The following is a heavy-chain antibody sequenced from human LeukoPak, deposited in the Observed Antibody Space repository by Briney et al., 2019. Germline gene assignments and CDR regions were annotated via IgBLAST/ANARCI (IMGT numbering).Heavy chain of an antibody. J-gene: IGHJ5*02. CDR1: GGTFSDYA. V-gene: IGHV1-46*01. D-gene: IGHD6-6*01. CDR2: INPSGGST. CDR3: ARDGSSSGWFDP. Sequence: ASVKVSCKASGGTFSDYALNWVRQAPGQGLEWMGIINPSGGSTIYAQKFQGRVTMTRDMSTSTVYMELSSLRSEDTAVYHCARDGSSSGWFDPWGQGTLVTVSS.